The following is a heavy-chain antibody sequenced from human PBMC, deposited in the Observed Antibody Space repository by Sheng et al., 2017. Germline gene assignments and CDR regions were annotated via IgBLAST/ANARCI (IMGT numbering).Heavy chain of an antibody. Sequence: EVQLVESGGGLVQPGGSLRLSCAASGFTFSSYAMSWVRQAPGKGLEWVSAISGSGGSTYYADSVKGRFTISRDNSKNTLYLQMNSLRAEDTAVYYCAKDQEFLGSYPHAFDIWGQGTMVTVSS. CDR2: ISGSGGST. V-gene: IGHV3-23*04. CDR3: AKDQEFLGSYPHAFDI. J-gene: IGHJ3*02. CDR1: GFTFSSYA. D-gene: IGHD3-10*01.